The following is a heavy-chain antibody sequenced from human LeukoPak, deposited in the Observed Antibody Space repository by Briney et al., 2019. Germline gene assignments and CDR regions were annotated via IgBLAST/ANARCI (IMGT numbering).Heavy chain of an antibody. V-gene: IGHV3-30*18. Sequence: AGGSLRLSCAASGFTFSSYGMHWVRQAPGKGLEWVAVISYDGSNKYYADSVKGRFTISRDNSKNTLYLQMNSLRAEDTAVYYCAKDLSTVDAFDIWGQGTMVTVSS. CDR2: ISYDGSNK. J-gene: IGHJ3*02. CDR3: AKDLSTVDAFDI. D-gene: IGHD4-17*01. CDR1: GFTFSSYG.